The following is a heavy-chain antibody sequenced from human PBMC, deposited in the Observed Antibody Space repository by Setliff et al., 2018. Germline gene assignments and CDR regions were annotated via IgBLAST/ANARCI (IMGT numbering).Heavy chain of an antibody. CDR1: GGSISTTDYY. V-gene: IGHV4-39*07. J-gene: IGHJ4*02. CDR2: VYYSGNT. CDR3: ARYDSSGYSENYYFDY. Sequence: LSLTCTVSGGSISTTDYYWGWIRQPPGKGLEWIGCVYYSGNTYYSPSLKTRVTMFVDTSKNQFSLMLYSVTAADTAIYYCARYDSSGYSENYYFDYWGQGTLVTVSS. D-gene: IGHD3-22*01.